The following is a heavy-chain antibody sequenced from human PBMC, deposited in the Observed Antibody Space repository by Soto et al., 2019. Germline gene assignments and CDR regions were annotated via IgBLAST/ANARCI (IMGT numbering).Heavy chain of an antibody. Sequence: QITLKESGPTLVKPTQTLTLTCSFSGFSLNTRGMGVAWIRQPPGKALEWLALIFWDDDTRYSPSLESRLTITKDPAKNQVVLTMTNVDPGDTATYYCARRSGAETQVPYYDSSGYYGTVFDYWGQGTLVTASS. J-gene: IGHJ4*02. CDR2: IFWDDDT. D-gene: IGHD3-22*01. CDR1: GFSLNTRGMG. V-gene: IGHV2-5*02. CDR3: ARRSGAETQVPYYDSSGYYGTVFDY.